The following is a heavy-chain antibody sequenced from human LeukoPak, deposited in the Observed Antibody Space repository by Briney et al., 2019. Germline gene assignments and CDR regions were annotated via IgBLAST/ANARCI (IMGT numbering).Heavy chain of an antibody. CDR3: ARVGGYGDDPGYFDL. D-gene: IGHD4-17*01. CDR2: IWYDGSDK. J-gene: IGHJ2*01. Sequence: GGSLRLSCAASGFTFSNYGMHWVRQAPGKGLEWVAVIWYDGSDKYYADSVKGRFTISRDNSKNTVYLQMNSLRAEDTAVYYCARVGGYGDDPGYFDLWGRGTLVTVSS. V-gene: IGHV3-33*01. CDR1: GFTFSNYG.